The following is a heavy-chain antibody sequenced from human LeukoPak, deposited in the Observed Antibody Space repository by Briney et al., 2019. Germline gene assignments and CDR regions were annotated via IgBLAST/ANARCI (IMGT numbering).Heavy chain of an antibody. D-gene: IGHD1-26*01. CDR1: GYTFTGYY. V-gene: IGHV1-2*02. CDR2: INPNSGGT. CDR3: ARIVGATRVFDY. Sequence: ALVKVSCKASGYTFTGYYMHWVRQAPGQGLEWMGWINPNSGGTNYAQKFQGRVTMTRDMSISTAYMELSRLRSDDTAVYYCARIVGATRVFDYWGQGTLVTVSS. J-gene: IGHJ4*02.